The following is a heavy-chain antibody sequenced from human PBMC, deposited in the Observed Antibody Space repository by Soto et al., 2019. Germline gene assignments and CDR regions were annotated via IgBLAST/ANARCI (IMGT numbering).Heavy chain of an antibody. CDR2: INPSGGST. V-gene: IGHV1-46*01. Sequence: ASVKVSCKASGYTFTSYDINWVRQAPGQGLEWMGIINPSGGSTSYAQKFQGRVTITRDTSASTAYMELSSLRSEDTAVYYCARSIVVVTAADYWGQGTLDTVSS. D-gene: IGHD2-21*02. CDR1: GYTFTSYD. CDR3: ARSIVVVTAADY. J-gene: IGHJ4*02.